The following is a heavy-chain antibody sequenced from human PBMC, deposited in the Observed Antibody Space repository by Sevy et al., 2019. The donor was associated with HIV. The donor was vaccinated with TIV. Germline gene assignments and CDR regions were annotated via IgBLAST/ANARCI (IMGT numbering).Heavy chain of an antibody. V-gene: IGHV4-59*01. CDR2: IYYTGST. CDR1: GGSISSYY. D-gene: IGHD3-10*01. CDR3: ARGGFGELSKY. J-gene: IGHJ4*02. Sequence: SETLSLTCTVSGGSISSYYWSWIRQAPGKGLEWIGYIYYTGSTNYNPSLKSRVTISLDTSKNQFSLKVSSVTAADTAVYYCARGGFGELSKYWGRGTLVTVSS.